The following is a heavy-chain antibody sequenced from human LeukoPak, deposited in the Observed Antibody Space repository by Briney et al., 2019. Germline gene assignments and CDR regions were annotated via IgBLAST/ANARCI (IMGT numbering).Heavy chain of an antibody. J-gene: IGHJ5*02. CDR1: GGSISSSSDY. Sequence: SETLSLTCTVPGGSISSSSDYWGWIRQPPGKGLEWIGSIYYSGSTYYNPSLESRVTISVDTSKNQFSLKLGSVTAADTAVYYCARQIKDSSWFDPWGQGTLVTVSS. D-gene: IGHD2-15*01. CDR2: IYYSGST. V-gene: IGHV4-39*01. CDR3: ARQIKDSSWFDP.